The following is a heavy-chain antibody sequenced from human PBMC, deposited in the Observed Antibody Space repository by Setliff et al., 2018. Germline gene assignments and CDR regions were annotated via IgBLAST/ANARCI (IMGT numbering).Heavy chain of an antibody. J-gene: IGHJ4*02. CDR1: SDSINNFY. D-gene: IGHD6-6*01. CDR2: IYHSGGT. Sequence: SETLSLTCTVSSDSINNFYWTWIRQRPGKGLEWIGYIYHSGGTSYIPSLKSRVTLSVHTSKNQFPLKLSSVTAADTAVYYCARGQATSSRSSLVYWGQGILVTVSS. CDR3: ARGQATSSRSSLVY. V-gene: IGHV4-59*01.